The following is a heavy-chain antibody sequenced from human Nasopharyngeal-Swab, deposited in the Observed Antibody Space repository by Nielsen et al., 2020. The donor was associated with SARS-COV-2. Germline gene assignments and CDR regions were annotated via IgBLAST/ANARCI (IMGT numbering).Heavy chain of an antibody. V-gene: IGHV3-7*03. CDR1: GFTFGNYW. J-gene: IGHJ4*02. CDR2: IKEDGSEK. Sequence: GESLKTSCAASGFTFGNYWMSWVRQAPGKRLEWVANIKEDGSEKDYVDSVKGRFTISRDNIKNSLYLQMNSLRVEDTAVYFCARLPRNNWRLDSWGQGILVTVSS. D-gene: IGHD1-20*01. CDR3: ARLPRNNWRLDS.